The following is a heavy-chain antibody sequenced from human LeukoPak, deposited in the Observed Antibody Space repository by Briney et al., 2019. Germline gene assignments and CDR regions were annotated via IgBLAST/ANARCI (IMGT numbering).Heavy chain of an antibody. CDR1: GGSISSSSYY. Sequence: PSETLSLTCTVSGGSISSSSYYWGWIRQPPGKGLEWIGSIYYSGSTYYNPSLKSRVTISVDTSKNQFSLKLSSVTAADTAVYYCYSGSGSYYPFDYWGQGTLVTVSS. J-gene: IGHJ4*02. CDR3: YSGSGSYYPFDY. CDR2: IYYSGST. D-gene: IGHD3-10*01. V-gene: IGHV4-39*01.